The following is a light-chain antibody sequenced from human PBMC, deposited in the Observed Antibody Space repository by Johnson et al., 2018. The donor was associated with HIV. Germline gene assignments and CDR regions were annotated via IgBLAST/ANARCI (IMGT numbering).Light chain of an antibody. CDR2: NND. CDR1: RSNIGNNY. Sequence: QSVLTQPPSVSAAPGQKVTISCSGSRSNIGNNYVSWYQQFPGTAPKLLISNNDKRPSGIPDRFSGSKSGTSATLGITGLQTGDEADYYCGTWDSSLSVGGGFGTGTKVTVL. CDR3: GTWDSSLSVGGG. J-gene: IGLJ1*01. V-gene: IGLV1-51*01.